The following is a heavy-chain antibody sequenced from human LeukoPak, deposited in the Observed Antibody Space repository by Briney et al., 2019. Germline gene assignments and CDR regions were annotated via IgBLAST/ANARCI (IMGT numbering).Heavy chain of an antibody. Sequence: PGGSLTLSCGASGFNLSDHYMTWLRHPPGKGVEWISYISPTGGTIYYAPPEKGRFTISSDNAQQSLYLQMNSLRVEDTAVYYFGRNYFHSASYPYYYYFMDVWGKGTTVTVSS. V-gene: IGHV3-11*01. CDR3: GRNYFHSASYPYYYYFMDV. CDR2: ISPTGGTI. D-gene: IGHD3-22*01. CDR1: GFNLSDHY. J-gene: IGHJ6*03.